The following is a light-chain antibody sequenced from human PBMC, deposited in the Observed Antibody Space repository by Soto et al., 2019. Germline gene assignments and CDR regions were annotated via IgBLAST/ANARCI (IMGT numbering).Light chain of an antibody. CDR3: GSYASGSSLVL. CDR2: GVS. J-gene: IGLJ2*01. Sequence: QSVLTQPASVSGSPGQSITISCTGTSSDVGGYNYVSWYQQYPGKAPKLIIYGVSNRPSGVSNRFSGSKSGNTASLTISGLQAEDEADYYCGSYASGSSLVLFGGGTKLTVL. V-gene: IGLV2-14*01. CDR1: SSDVGGYNY.